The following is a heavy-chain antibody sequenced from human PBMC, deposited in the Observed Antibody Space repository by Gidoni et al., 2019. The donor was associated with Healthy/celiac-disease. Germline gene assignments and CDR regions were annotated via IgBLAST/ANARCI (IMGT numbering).Heavy chain of an antibody. CDR3: ARGYYDILTGYYVPFDY. V-gene: IGHV4-59*01. CDR2: IYYSGST. CDR1: GGSISCYY. D-gene: IGHD3-9*01. Sequence: QVQLQESGPGLVKPSETLSLTCTFSGGSISCYYWSRIRQPPGKGLEWFGYIYYSGSTNYNPSHKSRVTISVDTSKNQFSLKLSSVTAADTAVYYCARGYYDILTGYYVPFDYWGQGTLVTVSS. J-gene: IGHJ4*02.